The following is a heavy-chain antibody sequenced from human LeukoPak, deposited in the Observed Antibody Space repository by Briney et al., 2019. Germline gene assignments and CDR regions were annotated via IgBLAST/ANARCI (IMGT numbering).Heavy chain of an antibody. V-gene: IGHV3-74*01. D-gene: IGHD1-26*01. CDR2: INGDGITT. CDR3: AKDQTPMDSGSYGFDY. Sequence: HPGGSLRLSCAASGFTFSSYWMLWVRQAPGKGLVCVARINGDGITTNYADSVKGRLTISRDNSKNTLYLQMNSLRAEDTAVYYCAKDQTPMDSGSYGFDYWGQGTLVTVSS. CDR1: GFTFSSYW. J-gene: IGHJ4*02.